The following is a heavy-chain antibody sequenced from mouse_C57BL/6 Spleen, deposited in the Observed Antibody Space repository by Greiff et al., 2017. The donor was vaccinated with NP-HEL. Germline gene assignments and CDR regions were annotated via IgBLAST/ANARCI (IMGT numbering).Heavy chain of an antibody. V-gene: IGHV1-82*01. D-gene: IGHD2-4*01. CDR1: GYAFSSSW. J-gene: IGHJ3*01. CDR2: IYPGDGDT. Sequence: QVQLQQSGPELVKPGASVKISCKASGYAFSSSWMNWVKQRPGKGLEWIGRIYPGDGDTNYNGKFKGKATLTADKSSSTAYMQLSSLTSEDSAVYFCANDYEGFAYWGQGTLVTVSA. CDR3: ANDYEGFAY.